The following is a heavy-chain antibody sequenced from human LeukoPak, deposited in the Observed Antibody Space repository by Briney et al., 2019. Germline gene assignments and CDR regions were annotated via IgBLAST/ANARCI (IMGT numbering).Heavy chain of an antibody. V-gene: IGHV4-39*07. D-gene: IGHD6-13*01. J-gene: IGHJ4*02. Sequence: PSETLSLTCTVSGGSISSSSYYWGWIRQPPGKGLEWIGRIYTSGSTNYNPSLKSRVTISVDTSKNQFSLKLSSVTAADTAVYYCARDPRIAAAGTNPFDYWGQGTLVTVSS. CDR2: IYTSGST. CDR3: ARDPRIAAAGTNPFDY. CDR1: GGSISSSSYY.